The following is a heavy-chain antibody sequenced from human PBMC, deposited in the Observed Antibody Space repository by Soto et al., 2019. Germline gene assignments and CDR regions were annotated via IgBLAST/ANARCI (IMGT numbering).Heavy chain of an antibody. CDR3: ARIAGTSHYWNYAMDV. Sequence: AESLKISCQASGYTFNNYWIAWVRQMPGTGLEYVGIIYPGDSDTRYSPPLQGQVTISADTSISTAYLQWSSLKASDTAMYYCARIAGTSHYWNYAMDVWGQGTTVTVSS. D-gene: IGHD1-1*01. V-gene: IGHV5-51*01. CDR1: GYTFNNYW. J-gene: IGHJ6*02. CDR2: IYPGDSDT.